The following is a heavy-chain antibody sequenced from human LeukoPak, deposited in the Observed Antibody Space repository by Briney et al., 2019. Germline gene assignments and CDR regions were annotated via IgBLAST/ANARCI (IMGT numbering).Heavy chain of an antibody. CDR1: GFTFSSYS. CDR3: AREPLWFGELPLKDY. D-gene: IGHD3-10*01. Sequence: GGSLRLSCAASGFTFSSYSMNWVRQAPGKGLEWVSSISSSSSYIYYADSVKGRFTISRDNAKNSLYLQMNSLRAEDTAVYYCAREPLWFGELPLKDYWGQGTLVTVSS. CDR2: ISSSSSYI. J-gene: IGHJ4*02. V-gene: IGHV3-21*01.